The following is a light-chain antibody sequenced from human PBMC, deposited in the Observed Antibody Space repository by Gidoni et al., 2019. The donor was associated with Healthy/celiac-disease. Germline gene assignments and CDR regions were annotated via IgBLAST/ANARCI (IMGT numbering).Light chain of an antibody. CDR1: QSVSSSY. CDR2: GAS. CDR3: QQYGSSSGT. Sequence: ESVLTQHPGTLSLSPGERATLACRASQSVSSSYLAWYQQKPGQAPRLLIYGASSRATGIPDRFSGSGSGTDFTLTISRLEPEDFAVYYCQQYGSSSGTFGQGTKLEIK. V-gene: IGKV3-20*01. J-gene: IGKJ2*01.